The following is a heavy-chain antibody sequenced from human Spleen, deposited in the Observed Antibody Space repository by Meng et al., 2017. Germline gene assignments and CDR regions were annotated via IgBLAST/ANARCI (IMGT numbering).Heavy chain of an antibody. CDR1: GGSFSDYY. CDR2: INHSGST. Sequence: QGQLKQWGAVLLKPSETLSLPCVVSGGSFSDYYWSWIRQPPGKGLEWIGEINHSGSTNYNPSLESRATISVDTSQNNLSLKLSSVTAADSAVYYCARGPTTMAHDFDYWGQGTLVTVSS. CDR3: ARGPTTMAHDFDY. D-gene: IGHD4-11*01. V-gene: IGHV4-34*01. J-gene: IGHJ4*02.